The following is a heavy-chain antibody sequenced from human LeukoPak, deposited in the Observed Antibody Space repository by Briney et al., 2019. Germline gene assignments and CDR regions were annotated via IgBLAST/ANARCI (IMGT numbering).Heavy chain of an antibody. CDR3: ARSVQQLAYYFDY. CDR2: ISYDGSNK. Sequence: PGRSLRLSCAASGFTFSSYAMHWVRQAPGKGLEWVAVISYDGSNKYYADSVKGRFTISRDNSKNMLYLQMNSLRAEDTAVYYCARSVQQLAYYFDYWGQGTLVTVSS. J-gene: IGHJ4*02. D-gene: IGHD6-13*01. CDR1: GFTFSSYA. V-gene: IGHV3-30-3*01.